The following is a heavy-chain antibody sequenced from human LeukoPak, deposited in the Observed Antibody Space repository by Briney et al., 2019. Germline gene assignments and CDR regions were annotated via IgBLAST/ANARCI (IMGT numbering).Heavy chain of an antibody. J-gene: IGHJ4*02. D-gene: IGHD4-23*01. CDR1: GFTFSSYW. V-gene: IGHV3-7*01. CDR3: ARSRGGNSVY. CDR2: IKQDGSEK. Sequence: GGSLRHSCAASGFTFSSYWMSWIRQAPGKGLEWVANIKQDGSEKYYVDSVKGRFTISRDNAKNSLYLQMNSLRAEDTAVYCCARSRGGNSVYWGQGTLVTVSS.